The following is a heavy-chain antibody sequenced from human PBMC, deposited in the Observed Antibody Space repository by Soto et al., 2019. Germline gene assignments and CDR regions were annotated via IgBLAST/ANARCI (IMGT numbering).Heavy chain of an antibody. J-gene: IGHJ4*02. CDR3: ARESEDLTSNFDY. V-gene: IGHV3-21*01. CDR2: ISSTTNYI. Sequence: EVQLVESGGGLVKPGGSLRLSCAASGFTFTRYSMNWVRQAPGKGLEWVSSISSTTNYIYYADSMKGRFTVSRDNAKNSVYLEMNSLSAEDTAPYYCARESEDLTSNFDYWGQGTLVTVSS. CDR1: GFTFTRYS.